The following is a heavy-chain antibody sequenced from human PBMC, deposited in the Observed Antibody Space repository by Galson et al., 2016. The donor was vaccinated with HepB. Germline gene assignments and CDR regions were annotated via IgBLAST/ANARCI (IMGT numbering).Heavy chain of an antibody. CDR2: IYYSGST. CDR3: ARIDYSGTRFDP. D-gene: IGHD1-26*01. CDR1: GGSMTTYY. Sequence: SETLSLTCTVSGGSMTTYYWSWIRQTPGKGLEWIGSIYYSGSTNYNPSLKSRATISVDTSKNQFSRRLSSVTAADTAVYYCARIDYSGTRFDPWGQGTLVTVSA. J-gene: IGHJ5*02. V-gene: IGHV4-59*01.